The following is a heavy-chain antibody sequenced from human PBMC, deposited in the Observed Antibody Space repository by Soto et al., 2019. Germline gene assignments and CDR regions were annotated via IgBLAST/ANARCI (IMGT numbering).Heavy chain of an antibody. CDR3: ARESRHWFDP. CDR2: IYYSGST. J-gene: IGHJ5*02. Sequence: TLSPTFTVSGGSISSGGYYWSWIRQHPGKGLEWIGYIYYSGSTYDNPSLKSRVTISVDTSKNQFSLKLSSVTAADKAVYYCARESRHWFDPWGQGTMVTVSS. CDR1: GGSISSGGYY. V-gene: IGHV4-31*03.